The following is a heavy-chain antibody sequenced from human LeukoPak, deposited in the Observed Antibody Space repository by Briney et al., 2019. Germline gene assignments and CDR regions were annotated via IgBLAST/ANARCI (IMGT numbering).Heavy chain of an antibody. V-gene: IGHV3-21*01. CDR3: ARGGYCSRSGCPPGGWSDP. Sequence: PGGSLRLSCAASGFTFSSYSMNWVRQAPGKGLEWVSSISSSSSYIYYADSVKGRFTISRDNAKNSLYLQMNSLRAEDTAVYYCARGGYCSRSGCPPGGWSDPWGQGTLVTVSS. CDR2: ISSSSSYI. D-gene: IGHD2-2*01. J-gene: IGHJ5*02. CDR1: GFTFSSYS.